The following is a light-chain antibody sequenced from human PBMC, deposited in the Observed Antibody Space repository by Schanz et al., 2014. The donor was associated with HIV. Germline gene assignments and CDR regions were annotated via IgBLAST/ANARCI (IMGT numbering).Light chain of an antibody. Sequence: QSALTQPPSASGSPGQSVTISCTGTSSDVGHYDYVSWYQQHPGQAPKLLIYDVTYRPSGISNRFSGSKSGYTASLTISGLQADDEADYYCSSYTTSSTLVFGGGTKLTVL. CDR1: SSDVGHYDY. CDR2: DVT. V-gene: IGLV2-14*01. CDR3: SSYTTSSTLV. J-gene: IGLJ2*01.